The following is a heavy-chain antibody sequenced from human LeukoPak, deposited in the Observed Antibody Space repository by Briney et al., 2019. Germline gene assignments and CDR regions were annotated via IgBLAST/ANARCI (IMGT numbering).Heavy chain of an antibody. CDR3: AIYSGYGTNAFDI. J-gene: IGHJ3*02. CDR2: ISGGGGNT. CDR1: GFTFSSYA. V-gene: IGHV3-23*01. D-gene: IGHD5-12*01. Sequence: GGSLRLSCAASGFTFSSYALTWVRQGPGEGLEGVSDISGGGGNTYYADSVKGRFTISRDNSKNTLYLQMHSLRAEDTAVYYCAIYSGYGTNAFDIWGQGTMVTVSS.